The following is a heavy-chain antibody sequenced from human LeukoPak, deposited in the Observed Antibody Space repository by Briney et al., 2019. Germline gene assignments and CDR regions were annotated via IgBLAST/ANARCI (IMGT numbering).Heavy chain of an antibody. CDR1: GYSFNSYY. CDR3: ARDLGDYGRNSGFFDL. CDR2: INHSGHRT. Sequence: ASVKVSCKASGYSFNSYYIHWVRQAPGQGLELMGTINHSGHRTIYALNCQGRVTMTTDTSTRIVDMELSGLKSEDTAVYYCARDLGDYGRNSGFFDLWGEGILDTVSS. V-gene: IGHV1-46*02. J-gene: IGHJ4*02. D-gene: IGHD4-23*01.